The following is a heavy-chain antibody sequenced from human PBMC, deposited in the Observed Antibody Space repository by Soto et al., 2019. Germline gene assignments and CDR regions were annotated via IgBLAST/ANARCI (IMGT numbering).Heavy chain of an antibody. CDR2: MNPNSGNT. CDR3: LRYGVAATY. CDR1: GYTFTTYN. Sequence: AASVKVSCKASGYTFTTYNINWVRQATGQGLEWMGWMNPNSGNTGYAQKFQDRITLTRDTSINTDYMELSSLRSDDTAVYFCLRYGVAATYWGQGTKVTVYS. J-gene: IGHJ4*02. D-gene: IGHD2-8*01. V-gene: IGHV1-8*01.